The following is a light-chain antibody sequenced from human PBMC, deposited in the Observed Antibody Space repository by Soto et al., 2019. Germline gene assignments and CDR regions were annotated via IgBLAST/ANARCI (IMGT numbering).Light chain of an antibody. J-gene: IGKJ1*01. V-gene: IGKV1-39*01. CDR2: AAV. Sequence: DIQMTQSPFSLSASVVDRVTITCRASKSISSYLNWYQQKPGKPPKLLIYAAVSLQSGIPSRFSAYGSGTDFTLTISSLQPEDFATYYCQQTYSSPQWTFGQGTKVDIK. CDR3: QQTYSSPQWT. CDR1: KSISSY.